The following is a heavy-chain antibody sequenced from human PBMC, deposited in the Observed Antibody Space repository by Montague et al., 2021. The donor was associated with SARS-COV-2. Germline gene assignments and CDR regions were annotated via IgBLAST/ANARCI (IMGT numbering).Heavy chain of an antibody. J-gene: IGHJ4*02. V-gene: IGHV4-34*01. CDR2: INDSGGT. CDR3: ARGVPGY. Sequence: SETLSLTCAVYGGFFSGYNWGWVRQSPGKGLEWIGQINDSGGTKYNPSLKSRVTISLDTSKNQFSLKLSSVTAADTAVYYCARGVPGYWGQGTLVTVSS. CDR1: GGFFSGYN. D-gene: IGHD4/OR15-4a*01.